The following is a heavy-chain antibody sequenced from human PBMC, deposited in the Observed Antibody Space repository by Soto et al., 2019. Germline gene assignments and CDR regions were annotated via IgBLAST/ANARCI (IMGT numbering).Heavy chain of an antibody. CDR2: ISYDGSNK. D-gene: IGHD5-12*01. CDR3: AKDNSGYVPLFDY. J-gene: IGHJ4*02. Sequence: QVQLVESGGGVVQPGRSLRLSCAASGFTFSSYGMHWVRQAPGKGLEWVAVISYDGSNKYYADSVKGRFTISRDNSKNTLYLQMNSLRAEVTAVYYCAKDNSGYVPLFDYWGQGTLVTVSS. V-gene: IGHV3-30*18. CDR1: GFTFSSYG.